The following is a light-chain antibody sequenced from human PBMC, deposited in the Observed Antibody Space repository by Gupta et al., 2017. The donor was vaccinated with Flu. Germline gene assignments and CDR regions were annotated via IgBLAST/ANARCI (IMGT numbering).Light chain of an antibody. Sequence: SYELTQPPSVSVSPGQTARITCSGDALPKQYAYWYQQKPGQAPVLVIYKDSERPSGIPERFSGSSSGTTVTLTISGVQAEDEADYYCQSADSSGTYPYVFGTGIKVTVL. J-gene: IGLJ1*01. CDR3: QSADSSGTYPYV. CDR2: KDS. CDR1: ALPKQY. V-gene: IGLV3-25*02.